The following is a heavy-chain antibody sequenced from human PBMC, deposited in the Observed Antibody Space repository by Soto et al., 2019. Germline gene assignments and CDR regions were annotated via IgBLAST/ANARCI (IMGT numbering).Heavy chain of an antibody. CDR3: ARDGLEYCSGGSCYSGWFDP. CDR2: IGAYNGNT. D-gene: IGHD2-15*01. V-gene: IGHV1-18*01. J-gene: IGHJ5*02. Sequence: ASVKVSCKASGYTFTSYGISWVRQAPGQGLEWMGWIGAYNGNTNYAQKLQGRVTMTTDTSTSTAYMELRSLRSDDTAVYYCARDGLEYCSGGSCYSGWFDPWGQGTLVTVSS. CDR1: GYTFTSYG.